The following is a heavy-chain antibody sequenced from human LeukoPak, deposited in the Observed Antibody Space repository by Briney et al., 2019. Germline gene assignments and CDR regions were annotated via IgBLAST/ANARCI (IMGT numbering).Heavy chain of an antibody. J-gene: IGHJ4*02. Sequence: GGSLRLSCAASGFTFSSYGMHWVRQAPGKGLEWVAFIRYDGSNKYYADSVKGRFTISRDNSKNTLYLQMNSLRAEDTAVYYCAKSDYCSSTSCYPVSLDYWSQGTLVTVSS. D-gene: IGHD2-2*01. V-gene: IGHV3-30*02. CDR3: AKSDYCSSTSCYPVSLDY. CDR2: IRYDGSNK. CDR1: GFTFSSYG.